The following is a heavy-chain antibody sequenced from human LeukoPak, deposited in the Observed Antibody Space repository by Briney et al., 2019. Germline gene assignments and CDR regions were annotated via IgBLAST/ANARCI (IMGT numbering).Heavy chain of an antibody. D-gene: IGHD4-17*01. V-gene: IGHV3-30-3*01. CDR1: GFTFSSYA. Sequence: QPGRSLRLSCAASGFTFSSYAVHWVRQAPGKGLEWVAVISYDGSNKYYADSVKGRFTISRDNSKNTLYLQMNSLRAEDTAVYYCSLRFWFDPWGQGTLVTVSS. CDR3: SLRFWFDP. J-gene: IGHJ5*02. CDR2: ISYDGSNK.